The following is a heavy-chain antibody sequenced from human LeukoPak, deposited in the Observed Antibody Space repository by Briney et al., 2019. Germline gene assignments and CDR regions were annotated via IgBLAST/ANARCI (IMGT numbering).Heavy chain of an antibody. CDR3: ARDRLANFDY. CDR1: GVSISGYY. J-gene: IGHJ4*02. V-gene: IGHV4-4*07. CDR2: IYSSGGI. D-gene: IGHD5-12*01. Sequence: SETLSLTCTVSGVSISGYYWSWIRQAAGKGLEWIGRIYSSGGINYNPSLRSRVTISLDTSKNQFSLKLSSVTAADTAVYYCARDRLANFDYWGQGTLVTVSS.